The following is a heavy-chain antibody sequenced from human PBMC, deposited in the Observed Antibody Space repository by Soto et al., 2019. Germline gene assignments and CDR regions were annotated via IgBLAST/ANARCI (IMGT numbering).Heavy chain of an antibody. Sequence: SETLSLTCTVSGGSISSGGYYWSWIRQHPGKGLEWIGYIYYSGSTYYNPSLKSRVTISVDTSKNQFSLKLSSVTAADTAVYYCARGNMSPSIFDYWGQRTLVTVSS. CDR3: ARGNMSPSIFDY. CDR1: GGSISSGGYY. J-gene: IGHJ4*02. D-gene: IGHD3-10*02. CDR2: IYYSGST. V-gene: IGHV4-31*03.